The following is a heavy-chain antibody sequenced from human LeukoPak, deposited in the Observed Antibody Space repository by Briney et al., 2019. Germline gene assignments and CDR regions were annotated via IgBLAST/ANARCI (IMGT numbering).Heavy chain of an antibody. CDR3: AKDRLIVVTIYFDY. V-gene: IGHV3-23*01. CDR2: ISGRGGST. CDR1: GFTYSSYA. D-gene: IGHD5-12*01. J-gene: IGHJ4*02. Sequence: GGSLRLSRAASGFTYSSYAMGWVRQAPGKGLGWVSAISGRGGSTYYADSVKGRFTISRDNSKNTLHLQMNSLRAEDTAVYYCAKDRLIVVTIYFDYWGQGTLVTVSS.